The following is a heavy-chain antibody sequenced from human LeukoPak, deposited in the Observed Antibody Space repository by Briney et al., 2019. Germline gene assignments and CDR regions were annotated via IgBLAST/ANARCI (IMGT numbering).Heavy chain of an antibody. CDR1: GGSINNYY. CDR2: IYTSGST. Sequence: SETLSLTCTVSGGSINNYYWSWIRQPPGKGLEWIGYIYTSGSTNYNPSLKSRVTISVDTSKNQFSLKLSSVTAADTAVYYCARLGTGFVVVPAAIPSDWYFDLWGRGTLVAVSS. J-gene: IGHJ2*01. V-gene: IGHV4-4*09. CDR3: ARLGTGFVVVPAAIPSDWYFDL. D-gene: IGHD2-2*02.